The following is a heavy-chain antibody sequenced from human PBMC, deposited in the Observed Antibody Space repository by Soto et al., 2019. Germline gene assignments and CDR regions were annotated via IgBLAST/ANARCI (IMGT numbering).Heavy chain of an antibody. D-gene: IGHD2-21*02. Sequence: ASVKVSCKASGGTFSSYAISWVRQAPGQGLEWMGGIIPIFGTANYAQKFQGRVTITADESTSTAYMELSSLRSEDTAVYYCARAKVSAVTDAIDYWGQGTLVTVSS. CDR2: IIPIFGTA. V-gene: IGHV1-69*13. CDR1: GGTFSSYA. CDR3: ARAKVSAVTDAIDY. J-gene: IGHJ4*02.